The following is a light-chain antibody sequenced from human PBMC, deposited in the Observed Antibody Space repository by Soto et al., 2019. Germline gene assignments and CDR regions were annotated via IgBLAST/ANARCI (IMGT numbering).Light chain of an antibody. CDR1: QGISSY. CDR2: DAS. CDR3: QQYNSYLT. J-gene: IGKJ1*01. V-gene: IGKV1-8*01. Sequence: IRMTQSPSSLSASTGDRVTITCRASQGISSYLAWYQQKPGKAPKLLIYDASSLESGVPSRFSGSGSGTEFTLTISSLQPDDFATYYCQQYNSYLTFGQGTKVDIK.